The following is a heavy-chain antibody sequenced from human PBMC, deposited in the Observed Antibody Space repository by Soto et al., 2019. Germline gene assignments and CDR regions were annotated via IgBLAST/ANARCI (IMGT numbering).Heavy chain of an antibody. CDR3: ARDQGSYGTGSHYYYYYYMDV. CDR1: GFTFSSYS. J-gene: IGHJ6*03. V-gene: IGHV3-21*01. Sequence: GGSLRLSCAASGFTFSSYSMNWVRQAPGKGLEWVSSISSSSSYIYYADSVKGRFTISRDNAKNSLYLQMNSLRAEDTAVYYCARDQGSYGTGSHYYYYYYMDVWGKGTTVTVSS. CDR2: ISSSSSYI. D-gene: IGHD5-18*01.